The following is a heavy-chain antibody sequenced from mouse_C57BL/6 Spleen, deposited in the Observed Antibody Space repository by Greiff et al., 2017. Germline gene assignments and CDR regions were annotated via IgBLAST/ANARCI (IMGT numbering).Heavy chain of an antibody. Sequence: VQLQQSGAELVRPGASVTLSCKASGYTFTDYEMHWVKQTPVHGLEWIGAIDPETGGTAYNQKFKGKAILTADKSSSTAYMELRSLTSEDSAVYYCTRNGYYPPFAYWGQGTLVTVSA. D-gene: IGHD2-3*01. CDR3: TRNGYYPPFAY. CDR2: IDPETGGT. V-gene: IGHV1-15*01. CDR1: GYTFTDYE. J-gene: IGHJ3*01.